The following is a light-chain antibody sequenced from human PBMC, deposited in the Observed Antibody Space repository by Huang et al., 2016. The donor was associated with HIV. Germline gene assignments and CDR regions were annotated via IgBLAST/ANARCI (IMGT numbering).Light chain of an antibody. V-gene: IGKV1-NL1*01. CDR3: QQYHSSWT. CDR2: AAS. CDR1: QGIRTS. J-gene: IGKJ1*01. Sequence: DIQMTQSPLSLSASVGDRVTITCRASQGIRTSLAWYQQKPGKAPKLLVYAASRLESEVPSWFSGGGSGTNFTLTISSLQPEDFATYYCQQYHSSWTFGQGTKVEIK.